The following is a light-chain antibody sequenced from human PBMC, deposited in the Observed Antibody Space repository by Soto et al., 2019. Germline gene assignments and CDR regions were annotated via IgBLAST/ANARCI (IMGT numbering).Light chain of an antibody. J-gene: IGKJ3*01. CDR3: QQLNSFPIP. CDR2: AAS. Sequence: DIQMTQSPSSLSASVGDRITITCRASESVTSYLNWYQHRPGKAPKLLIYAASTLQSGVPSRFSGSGSGTDFTLAISSLQPEDFATYYCQQLNSFPIPFGPGTKVDIK. CDR1: ESVTSY. V-gene: IGKV1-39*01.